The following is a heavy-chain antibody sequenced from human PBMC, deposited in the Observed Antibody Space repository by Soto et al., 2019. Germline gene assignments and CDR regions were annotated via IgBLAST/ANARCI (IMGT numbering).Heavy chain of an antibody. Sequence: TSETLSLTCAVSGGSISSGGYSWSWIRQPPGKGLEWIGYIYHSGSTYYNPSLKSRVTVSVDTSKNQFSLKLTSVTAADTAVYFCVSHRNYIVVSGSFFDYWSQGTLVTVSS. CDR2: IYHSGST. J-gene: IGHJ4*02. D-gene: IGHD6-19*01. V-gene: IGHV4-30-2*03. CDR3: VSHRNYIVVSGSFFDY. CDR1: GGSISSGGYS.